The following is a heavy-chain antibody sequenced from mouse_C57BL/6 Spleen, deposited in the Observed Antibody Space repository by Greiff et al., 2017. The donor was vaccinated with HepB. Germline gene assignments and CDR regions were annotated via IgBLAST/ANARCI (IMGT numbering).Heavy chain of an antibody. CDR3: ARGTGCFDY. V-gene: IGHV1-69*01. J-gene: IGHJ2*01. D-gene: IGHD4-1*01. CDR1: GYTFTSYW. Sequence: QVQLQQPGAELVMPGASVKLSCKASGYTFTSYWMHWVKQRPGQGLEWIGEIDPSDSYTNYNQKFKGKSTLTVDKSSSTAYMQLSSLTSEDSAVYYCARGTGCFDYWGQGTTLTVSS. CDR2: IDPSDSYT.